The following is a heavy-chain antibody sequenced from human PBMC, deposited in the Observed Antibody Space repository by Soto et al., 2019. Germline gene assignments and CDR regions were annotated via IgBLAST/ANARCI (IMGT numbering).Heavy chain of an antibody. Sequence: SETLSLTCTVSGGSISSYYWSWIRQPPGKGLEWIGYIYYSGSTKYNPSLKSRVTMSVDTSKNQFSLKLSSVTAADTAVYYCARRDSSGYYSYWGQGTLVTVSS. V-gene: IGHV4-59*08. J-gene: IGHJ4*02. CDR2: IYYSGST. CDR3: ARRDSSGYYSY. CDR1: GGSISSYY. D-gene: IGHD3-22*01.